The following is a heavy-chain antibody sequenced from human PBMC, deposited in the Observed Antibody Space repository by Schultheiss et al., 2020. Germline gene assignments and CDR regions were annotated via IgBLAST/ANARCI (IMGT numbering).Heavy chain of an antibody. V-gene: IGHV3-23*01. Sequence: GGSLRLSCAASGFTFSTYVMSWVRQAPGKGLECVSTITGSGSSTYYADSVKGRFTISRDNSKNTLYLQMNSLRAEDTAVYYCAKHLAVAGTSFDYWGQGTLVTVSS. CDR1: GFTFSTYV. D-gene: IGHD6-19*01. J-gene: IGHJ4*02. CDR3: AKHLAVAGTSFDY. CDR2: ITGSGSST.